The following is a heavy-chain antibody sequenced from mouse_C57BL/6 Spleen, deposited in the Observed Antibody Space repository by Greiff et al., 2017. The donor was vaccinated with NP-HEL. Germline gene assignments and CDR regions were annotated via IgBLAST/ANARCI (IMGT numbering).Heavy chain of an antibody. CDR3: ASPAPDYYGSSYSIAD. D-gene: IGHD1-1*01. CDR1: GYSITSGYY. CDR2: ISYDGSN. J-gene: IGHJ3*01. V-gene: IGHV3-6*01. Sequence: EVQLVESGPGLVKPSQSLSLTCSVTGYSITSGYYWNWIRQFPGNKLEWMGYISYDGSNNYNPSLKNRISITRDTSKNQFFLKLNSVTTEDTATYYCASPAPDYYGSSYSIADWGQGTLVTVSA.